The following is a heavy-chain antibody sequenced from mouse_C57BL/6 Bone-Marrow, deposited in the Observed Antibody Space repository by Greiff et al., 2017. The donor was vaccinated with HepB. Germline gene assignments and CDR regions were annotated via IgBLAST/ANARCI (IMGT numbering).Heavy chain of an antibody. V-gene: IGHV2-9-1*01. Sequence: VKLVESGPGLVAPSQSLSITCTVSGFSLTSYAISWVRQPPGKGLEWLGVIWTGGGTNYNSALKSRLSISKDNSKSQVFLKMNSLKTDDTARYYCAREDYGSSYRYFDVWGTGTTVTVSS. D-gene: IGHD1-1*01. J-gene: IGHJ1*03. CDR2: IWTGGGT. CDR3: AREDYGSSYRYFDV. CDR1: GFSLTSYA.